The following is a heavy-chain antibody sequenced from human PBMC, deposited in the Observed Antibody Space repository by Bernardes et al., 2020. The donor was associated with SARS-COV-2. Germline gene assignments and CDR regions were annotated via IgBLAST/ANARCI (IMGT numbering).Heavy chain of an antibody. V-gene: IGHV4-59*01. J-gene: IGHJ4*02. CDR1: GGSISHYY. CDR3: SRGFDY. CDR2: PYYTWST. Sequence: SETLSLTCSLSGGSISHYYWSWFRQPPGKGLECIVYPYYTWSTNYNPSLQSRVTISVDTSKNQFSLKLSSVTAADTAVYYCSRGFDYWGQGIMVTVSS.